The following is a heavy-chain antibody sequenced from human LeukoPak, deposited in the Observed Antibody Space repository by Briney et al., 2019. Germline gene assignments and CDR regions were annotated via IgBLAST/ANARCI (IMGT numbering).Heavy chain of an antibody. CDR3: ARAHTSSWYMDY. Sequence: PSETLSLTCSVSGGSISSYYWSWIRQPPGKGLERIGYIYYSGSTNYNPSLKSRVTISVDTSENQLSLKLSSVTAADTALYYCARAHTSSWYMDYWGQGTLVTVSS. CDR1: GGSISSYY. J-gene: IGHJ4*02. CDR2: IYYSGST. D-gene: IGHD6-13*01. V-gene: IGHV4-59*01.